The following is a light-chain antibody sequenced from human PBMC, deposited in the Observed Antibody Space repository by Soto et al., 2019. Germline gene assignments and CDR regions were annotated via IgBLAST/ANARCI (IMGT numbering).Light chain of an antibody. CDR1: SSNIGAGYD. J-gene: IGLJ3*02. V-gene: IGLV1-40*01. CDR2: RNT. Sequence: QSVLTQPPSVSGAPGQRVTISCTGSSSNIGAGYDVHWYQRLPGTAPKLLIYRNTNRPSGVPDRFSGSRSGTSASLAITGLQAEDEGDYFCQSSDSSLSGARVFGGGTKLTVL. CDR3: QSSDSSLSGARV.